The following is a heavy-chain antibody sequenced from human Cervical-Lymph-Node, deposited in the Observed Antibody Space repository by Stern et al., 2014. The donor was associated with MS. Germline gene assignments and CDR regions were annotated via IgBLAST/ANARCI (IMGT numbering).Heavy chain of an antibody. D-gene: IGHD2/OR15-2a*01. J-gene: IGHJ3*01. V-gene: IGHV3-30*18. CDR1: GFTFSSFA. Sequence: VQLVESGGGVVQPGRSLTLSCAAAGFTFSSFAMHWVRQAPGKGLEWVAIISYDGTAQDYADSVKGRFTISRDNSKNMLDLEMKNLRGELSSVYYCAKCAAGRVAIVTIAKGSAALDRWGQGTMVTVSS. CDR2: ISYDGTAQ. CDR3: AKCAAGRVAIVTIAKGSAALDR.